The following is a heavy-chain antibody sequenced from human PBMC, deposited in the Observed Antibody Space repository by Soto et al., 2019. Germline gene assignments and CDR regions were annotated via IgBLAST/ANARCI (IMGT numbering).Heavy chain of an antibody. CDR2: INPNSGGT. V-gene: IGHV1-2*04. D-gene: IGHD4-17*01. J-gene: IGHJ3*02. CDR1: GYTFTGYY. CDR3: ARDTGKSRYYTVTAFDI. Sequence: SVKVSCKASGYTFTGYYMHWVRQAPGQGLEWMGWINPNSGGTNYAQKFQGWVTMTRDTSISTAYMELSRLRSDDTAVYYCARDTGKSRYYTVTAFDIWGQGTMVTVSS.